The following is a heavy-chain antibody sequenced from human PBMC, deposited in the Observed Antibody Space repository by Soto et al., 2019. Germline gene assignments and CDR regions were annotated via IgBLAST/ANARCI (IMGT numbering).Heavy chain of an antibody. V-gene: IGHV3-33*01. CDR1: GFTFSSYG. Sequence: QVQLVESGGGVVQPGRSLRLSCAASGFTFSSYGMHWVRQAPGKGLEWVAVIWYDGSNKYYADSVKGRFTISRDNSKNTLYLQMNSLRAEDTAVYYSARGGDYYYGMDVWGQGTTVTVSS. CDR3: ARGGDYYYGMDV. J-gene: IGHJ6*02. CDR2: IWYDGSNK.